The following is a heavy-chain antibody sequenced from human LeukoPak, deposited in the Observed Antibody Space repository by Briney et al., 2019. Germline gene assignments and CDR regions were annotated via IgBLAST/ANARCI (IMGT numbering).Heavy chain of an antibody. D-gene: IGHD3-10*01. CDR1: GFTFSSYA. CDR2: ISYDGTYK. J-gene: IGHJ4*02. CDR3: AKDDAWLRFGE. Sequence: GGSLRLSCAASGFTFSSYAIHWVRQAPGRGLEWVAVISYDGTYKYYADSVKGRFTISRDNSKNTLYLEVISLTAEDTAVYYCAKDDAWLRFGEWSQGTLVTVSS. V-gene: IGHV3-30*04.